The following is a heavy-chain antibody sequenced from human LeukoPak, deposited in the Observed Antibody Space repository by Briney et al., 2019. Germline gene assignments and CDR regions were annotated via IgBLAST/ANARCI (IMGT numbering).Heavy chain of an antibody. CDR3: AKGGYYDSSGYYSEGAPRLFHFDY. V-gene: IGHV3-23*01. D-gene: IGHD3-22*01. CDR2: ISGSGGST. Sequence: PGGSLRLSCAASGFTFSSYAMSWVRQAPGKGLEWVSAISGSGGSTYYADSVKGRFTISRDNSKNTLYLQMNSLRAEDTAVYYCAKGGYYDSSGYYSEGAPRLFHFDYWGQGTLVTVSS. J-gene: IGHJ4*02. CDR1: GFTFSSYA.